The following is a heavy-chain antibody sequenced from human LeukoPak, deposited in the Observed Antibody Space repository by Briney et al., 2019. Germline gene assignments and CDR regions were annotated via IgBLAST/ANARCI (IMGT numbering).Heavy chain of an antibody. CDR1: GYTFTGYY. Sequence: GASVKVSCKASGYTFTGYYMHWVRQAPGQGLEWMRWINPNSGGTNYAQKFQGRVTMTRDTSISTAYMELSRLRSDDTAVYYCASAPRPPLAYCGGDCYSGFDYWGQGTLVTVSS. CDR2: INPNSGGT. J-gene: IGHJ4*02. D-gene: IGHD2-21*02. CDR3: ASAPRPPLAYCGGDCYSGFDY. V-gene: IGHV1-2*02.